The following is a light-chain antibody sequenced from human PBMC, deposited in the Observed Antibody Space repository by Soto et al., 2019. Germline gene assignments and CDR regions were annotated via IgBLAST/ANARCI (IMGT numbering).Light chain of an antibody. V-gene: IGKV1-39*01. CDR3: QQSYSTPWT. Sequence: DIQMTQSPSFLSASVGDRVTITCRASRSISSYLNWYQQKPGKVPNVLIYAASSLQSGVPSRFSGSGSGTDFTLTISSLQPEDFATYYCQQSYSTPWTFGQGTKVEIK. CDR1: RSISSY. J-gene: IGKJ1*01. CDR2: AAS.